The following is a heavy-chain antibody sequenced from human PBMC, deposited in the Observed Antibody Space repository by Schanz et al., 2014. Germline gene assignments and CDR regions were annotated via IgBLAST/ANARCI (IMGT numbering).Heavy chain of an antibody. D-gene: IGHD2-21*01. J-gene: IGHJ2*01. CDR1: GFTFSSYS. V-gene: IGHV3-30*02. Sequence: LVESGGGVVQPGRSLRLSCAASGFTFSSYSMHWVRQAPGKGLEWVAFIRYDGSSKYYADSVRGRFTISRDDSKNTLYLQMNSLSADDTAVYYCAKGQGAVINNWYFDLWGRGTLVTVSS. CDR3: AKGQGAVINNWYFDL. CDR2: IRYDGSSK.